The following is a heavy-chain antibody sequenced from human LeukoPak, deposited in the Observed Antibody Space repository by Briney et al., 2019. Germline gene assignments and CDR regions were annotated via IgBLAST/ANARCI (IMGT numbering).Heavy chain of an antibody. CDR3: TRDALYGDPSYFYMDV. CDR2: IKQDGSDI. D-gene: IGHD4-17*01. V-gene: IGHV3-7*01. Sequence: PGGSLRLSCAASGFSFNGSWMSWVRQAPGKGLEWVANIKQDGSDIYYLGSVRGRFTISRDNAMNSLYLQMNSLRAEDTAVYYCTRDALYGDPSYFYMDVWGKGTTVTVSS. CDR1: GFSFNGSW. J-gene: IGHJ6*03.